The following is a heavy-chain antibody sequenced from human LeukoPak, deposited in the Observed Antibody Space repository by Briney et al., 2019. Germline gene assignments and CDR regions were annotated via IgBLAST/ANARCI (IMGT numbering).Heavy chain of an antibody. Sequence: ASVKVSCKASGGTFSSYAISWVRQAPGQGLEWMGGIIPIFGTANYAQKFQGRVTITADESTSTAYMELSSLRSEDTAVYYCARDQGIAVAGYFDYWGQGTLVTVSS. CDR1: GGTFSSYA. V-gene: IGHV1-69*13. CDR2: IIPIFGTA. D-gene: IGHD6-19*01. J-gene: IGHJ4*02. CDR3: ARDQGIAVAGYFDY.